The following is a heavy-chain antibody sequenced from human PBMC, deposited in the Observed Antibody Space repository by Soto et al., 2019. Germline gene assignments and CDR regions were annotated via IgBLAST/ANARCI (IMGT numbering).Heavy chain of an antibody. CDR1: GYTFTSYP. D-gene: IGHD3-22*01. V-gene: IGHV1-18*01. Sequence: ASVNVSCKSSGYTFTSYPVSWVRQAPGQGLEWMGWINVSNGNTKYEQKFQGRVTMTTETSTSTVYMQLSSVTAADTAVYYCARVSIPYYYHTSGQYYFDYWGQGTLVTVSS. CDR3: ARVSIPYYYHTSGQYYFDY. CDR2: INVSNGNT. J-gene: IGHJ4*02.